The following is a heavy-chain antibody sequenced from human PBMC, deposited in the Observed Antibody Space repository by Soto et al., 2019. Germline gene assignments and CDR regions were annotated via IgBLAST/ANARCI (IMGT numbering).Heavy chain of an antibody. CDR3: ASGVFSDYGTYYFDY. D-gene: IGHD4-17*01. Sequence: QVQLVQSGAEVKKSGSSVKVSCKASGGTFSSYAISWVRQAPGQGLEWMGGIIPMYGPTNYAQKFRGRVTITAHESTSTAYMELSSLRSEDTAVYYCASGVFSDYGTYYFDYWGQGTLVTVSS. CDR1: GGTFSSYA. V-gene: IGHV1-69*01. CDR2: IIPMYGPT. J-gene: IGHJ4*02.